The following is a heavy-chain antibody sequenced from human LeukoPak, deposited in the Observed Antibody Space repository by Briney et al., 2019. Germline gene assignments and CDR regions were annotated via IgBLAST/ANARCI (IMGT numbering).Heavy chain of an antibody. Sequence: NTSETLSLTCTVSGGSISSGDYYWSWIRQPPGKGLGWIGYIYASGSTHYNPSLKSLVTISVDTSKNQFSLKLSSVTAADTAVYYCARYAFVVVPAAHWSFDYWGQRTLVTVSS. J-gene: IGHJ4*02. CDR1: GGSISSGDYY. CDR2: IYASGST. D-gene: IGHD2-2*01. V-gene: IGHV4-30-4*08. CDR3: ARYAFVVVPAAHWSFDY.